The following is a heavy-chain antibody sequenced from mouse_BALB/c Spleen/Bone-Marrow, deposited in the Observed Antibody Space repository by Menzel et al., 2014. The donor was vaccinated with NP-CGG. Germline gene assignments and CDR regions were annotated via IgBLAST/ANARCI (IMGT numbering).Heavy chain of an antibody. CDR3: TSFDY. V-gene: IGHV1S22*01. CDR2: IYPGSGST. Sequence: LQQSGSELVRPGASVKLSCKASGYTFXSYWMHWVKQRHGQGLEWIGNIYPGSGSTNYDEKFKSKGTLTVDTSSSTADVHPSSLTSEDAAVYYCTSFDYWGQGTTLTVSS. J-gene: IGHJ2*01. CDR1: GYTFXSYW.